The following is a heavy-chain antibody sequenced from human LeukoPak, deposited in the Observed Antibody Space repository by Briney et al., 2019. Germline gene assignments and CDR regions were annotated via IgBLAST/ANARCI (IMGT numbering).Heavy chain of an antibody. CDR1: GFTFSNYW. CDR3: AKANAMDV. Sequence: GGSLRLSCAASGFTFSNYWMTWVRQAPGKGLEWVANVNQDGSERYYVNSVRGRFTISGDNAKNSLDLQMNSLRAEDTALYFCAKANAMDVWGQGTTVTVSS. J-gene: IGHJ6*02. V-gene: IGHV3-7*01. CDR2: VNQDGSER.